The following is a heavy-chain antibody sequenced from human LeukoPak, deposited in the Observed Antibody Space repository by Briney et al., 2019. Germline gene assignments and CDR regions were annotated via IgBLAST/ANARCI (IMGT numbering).Heavy chain of an antibody. CDR1: GYSISSGYY. CDR2: IYHSGST. CDR3: ARELTTIVGATGWFDP. V-gene: IGHV4-38-2*02. D-gene: IGHD1-26*01. J-gene: IGHJ5*02. Sequence: SETLSLTCAISGYSISSGYYWGWIRQPPGKGLEWIGSIYHSGSTYYNPSLKSRVTISVDTSKNQFSLKLSSVTAADTAVYYCARELTTIVGATGWFDPWGQGTLVTVSS.